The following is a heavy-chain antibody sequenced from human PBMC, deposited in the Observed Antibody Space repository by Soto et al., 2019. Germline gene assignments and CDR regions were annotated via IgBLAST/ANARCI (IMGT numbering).Heavy chain of an antibody. Sequence: QVQLQQWGAGLLKPSETLSLTCAVYGGSFSGYYWSWIRQPPGKGLEWIGEINHSGSTNYNPSLKSRVTISVDTSKNQFSLKLSSVTAADTAVYYCARAKYSSIPGAYYYYGMDVWGQGTTVTVSS. D-gene: IGHD6-13*01. CDR2: INHSGST. CDR3: ARAKYSSIPGAYYYYGMDV. CDR1: GGSFSGYY. V-gene: IGHV4-34*01. J-gene: IGHJ6*02.